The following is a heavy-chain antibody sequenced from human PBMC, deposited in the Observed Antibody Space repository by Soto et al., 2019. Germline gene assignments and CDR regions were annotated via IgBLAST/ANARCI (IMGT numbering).Heavy chain of an antibody. CDR2: ISSSGSTI. D-gene: IGHD5-18*01. V-gene: IGHV3-48*03. J-gene: IGHJ6*02. CDR1: GFTFSDYE. CDR3: VGLPSYGYYYYGMDV. Sequence: EVQLVESGGDLVQPGGSLRLSCAASGFTFSDYEVNWVRQAPGKGLEWVSYISSSGSTIYYADSVKGRFTLSRDNSKNTLYLQMNSLRAEDTAVYYCVGLPSYGYYYYGMDVWGQGTTVTVSS.